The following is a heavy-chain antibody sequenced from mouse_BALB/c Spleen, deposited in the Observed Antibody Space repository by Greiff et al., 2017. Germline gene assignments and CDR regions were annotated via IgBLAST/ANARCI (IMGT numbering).Heavy chain of an antibody. CDR1: GFSLSRYS. CDR2: IWGGGST. J-gene: IGHJ4*01. Sequence: VQVVESGPGLVAPSQSLSITCTVSGFSLSRYSVHWVRQPPGKGLEWLGMIWGGGSTDYNSALKSRLSISKDNSKSQVFLKMNSLQTDDTAMYYCAKTLYGSSSMDYWGQGTSVTVSS. CDR3: AKTLYGSSSMDY. V-gene: IGHV2-6-4*01. D-gene: IGHD1-1*01.